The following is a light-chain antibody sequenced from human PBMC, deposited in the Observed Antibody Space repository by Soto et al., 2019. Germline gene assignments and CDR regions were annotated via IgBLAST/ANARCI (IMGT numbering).Light chain of an antibody. CDR1: SSDVGNYNL. Sequence: QSALTQPASVSGSPGQSITISCTGTSSDVGNYNLVSWYQQSPGKAPKLMIYEGDKRPSGVSNRFSGSKSGNTASLTISGLQAEDEADYYCCSFALRSTLIFGGGTQLTVL. V-gene: IGLV2-23*01. J-gene: IGLJ2*01. CDR3: CSFALRSTLI. CDR2: EGD.